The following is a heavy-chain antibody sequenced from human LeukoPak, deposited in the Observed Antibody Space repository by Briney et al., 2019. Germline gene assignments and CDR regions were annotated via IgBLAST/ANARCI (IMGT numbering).Heavy chain of an antibody. D-gene: IGHD3-22*01. CDR1: GFTFSSYG. CDR3: GRAFYYYYDSGVYYGIFFDY. V-gene: IGHV3-33*01. CDR2: IRYDGSNK. Sequence: PGGSLRPSCAASGFTFSSYGMHWVRQAPGKGLEWVAVIRYDGSNKYYADSVKGRFTISRDNSKNTLYLQMNSLRAEDTAVYYCGRAFYYYYDSGVYYGIFFDYWGQGPLVTVSS. J-gene: IGHJ4*02.